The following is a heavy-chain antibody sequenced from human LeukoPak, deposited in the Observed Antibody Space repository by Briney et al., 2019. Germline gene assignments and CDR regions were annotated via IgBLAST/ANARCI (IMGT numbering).Heavy chain of an antibody. J-gene: IGHJ4*02. CDR3: ARLSDYYDSSGYYYVY. Sequence: GESLKISCKGSGYRFSSYWIAWVRQMPGKGLEWMGIIYPGDSDSRYSPSSQGQVTFSADNSVTTAFLQWSSLKASDTGIYYCARLSDYYDSSGYYYVYWGQGTLVTVSS. D-gene: IGHD3-22*01. CDR1: GYRFSSYW. V-gene: IGHV5-51*01. CDR2: IYPGDSDS.